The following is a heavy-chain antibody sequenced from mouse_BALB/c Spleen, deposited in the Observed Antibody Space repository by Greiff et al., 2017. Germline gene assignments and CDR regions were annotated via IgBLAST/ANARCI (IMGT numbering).Heavy chain of an antibody. J-gene: IGHJ4*01. CDR2: IYPGDGDT. V-gene: IGHV1-80*01. Sequence: QVQLQQSGAELVRPGSSVKISCKASGYAFSSYWMNWVKQRPGQGLEWIGQIYPGDGDTNYNGKFKGKATLTADKSSSTAYMQLSSLTSEDSAVYFCARGYDGVYYAMDYWGQGTSVTVSS. CDR3: ARGYDGVYYAMDY. D-gene: IGHD2-14*01. CDR1: GYAFSSYW.